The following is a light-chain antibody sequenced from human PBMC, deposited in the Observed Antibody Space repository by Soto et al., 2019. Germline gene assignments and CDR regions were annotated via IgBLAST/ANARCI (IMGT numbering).Light chain of an antibody. J-gene: IGKJ1*01. CDR2: DAS. V-gene: IGKV3-11*01. CDR3: QQRHNSWT. CDR1: QSVSTK. Sequence: EILMTQSPATLSVSPGETATLSCRASQSVSTKLAWYQQKPGQAPRLLIYDASNRATGIPARFSGSGSGTDFTLTISSLEPEDFALYYCQQRHNSWTFGQGTKVDIK.